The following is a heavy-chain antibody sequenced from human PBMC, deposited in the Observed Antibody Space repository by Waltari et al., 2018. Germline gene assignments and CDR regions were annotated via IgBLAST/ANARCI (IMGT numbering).Heavy chain of an antibody. V-gene: IGHV4-38-2*02. CDR2: IFQSGST. J-gene: IGHJ5*02. CDR3: ARERIRVFGMVTYNWFDP. Sequence: QVRLQESGPGLVKPSETLSLTCAVSGYSISSGYYLGWIRRPPGKGLELIGSIFQSGSTYYNPSLKSRVTISIDTSKNQFSLKLSSVTAADTAVYYCARERIRVFGMVTYNWFDPWGQGTLVTVSS. D-gene: IGHD3-3*01. CDR1: GYSISSGYY.